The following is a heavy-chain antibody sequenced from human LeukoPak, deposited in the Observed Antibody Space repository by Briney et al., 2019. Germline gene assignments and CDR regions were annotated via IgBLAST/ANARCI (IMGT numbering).Heavy chain of an antibody. D-gene: IGHD3-10*01. V-gene: IGHV3-48*03. CDR2: ISSSGSTI. Sequence: GGALRLSCAASGFTFSSYEMNWVRQAPGKGLEWVSYISSSGSTIYYADSVKGRFTISRDNAENSLYLQMSSLRAEDTAVYYCARESWATDYWGQGTLVTVSS. CDR1: GFTFSSYE. J-gene: IGHJ4*02. CDR3: ARESWATDY.